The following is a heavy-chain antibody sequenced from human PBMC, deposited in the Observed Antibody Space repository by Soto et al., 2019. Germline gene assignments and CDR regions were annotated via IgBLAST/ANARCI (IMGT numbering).Heavy chain of an antibody. V-gene: IGHV1-8*02. Sequence: ASVKVSCKASGGSFSSFAFSWVRQAPGQGLEWMGWMNPYSGNTGYAQKFQGRVTVTRNTSISTVYMELSGLRPDDTAVYYCARRKERSGPHYFDYWGQGSQVTVSS. CDR3: ARRKERSGPHYFDY. J-gene: IGHJ4*02. CDR2: MNPYSGNT. CDR1: GGSFSSFA. D-gene: IGHD6-25*01.